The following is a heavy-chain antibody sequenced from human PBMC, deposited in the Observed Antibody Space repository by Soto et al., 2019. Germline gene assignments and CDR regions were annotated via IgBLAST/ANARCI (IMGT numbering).Heavy chain of an antibody. D-gene: IGHD3-16*01. CDR2: ISDRDRGSVT. CDR3: ARDSWASHDY. CDR1: GFTLSYHF. Sequence: QVQLVESGGGLVKPGGSLRLSCAASGFTLSYHFMSWIRQAQGKGLERVSYISDRDRGSVTQYGKSGKGLFTISRNNATNSLYMQENGMRVEDTAVSYGARDSWASHDYSGQRTLVTVSS. V-gene: IGHV3-11*01. J-gene: IGHJ4*02.